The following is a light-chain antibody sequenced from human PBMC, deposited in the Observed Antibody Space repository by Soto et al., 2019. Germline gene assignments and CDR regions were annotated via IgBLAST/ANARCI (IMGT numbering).Light chain of an antibody. CDR3: QQYGSSPRYS. Sequence: EIVLTQSPGTLSLSPGERATLSCTASQSVSSSYLAWYQQKPGQAPRLLIYGSSSRAAGIPDRFSGSGSGPDLALTISRPEHEDFAVYYCQQYGSSPRYSFGQGTKLEIK. J-gene: IGKJ2*03. V-gene: IGKV3-20*01. CDR1: QSVSSSY. CDR2: GSS.